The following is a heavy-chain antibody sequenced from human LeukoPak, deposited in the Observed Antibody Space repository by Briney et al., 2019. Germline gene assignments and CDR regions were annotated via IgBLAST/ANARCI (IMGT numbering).Heavy chain of an antibody. D-gene: IGHD1-1*01. CDR3: ARLLWNGRGAFDV. Sequence: ASVKVSCKASGYTFTSYYMHWVRQAPGQGLEWMGIINPSGGSTSYAQKFQGRVTMTRDTSTNQFSLRVSSVTAADTAVYYCARLLWNGRGAFDVLGRGTLVTVSS. CDR1: GYTFTSYY. V-gene: IGHV1-46*01. J-gene: IGHJ3*01. CDR2: INPSGGST.